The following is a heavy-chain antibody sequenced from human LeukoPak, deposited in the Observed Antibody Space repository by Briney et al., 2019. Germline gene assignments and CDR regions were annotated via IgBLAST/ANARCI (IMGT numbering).Heavy chain of an antibody. CDR2: ISGTGDTT. J-gene: IGHJ4*02. CDR3: ARRAGAYSHPYDY. D-gene: IGHD4/OR15-4a*01. Sequence: GGTLRLSCAASGFTFSSYVMSWVRQAPGKGLEWVSAISGTGDTTYYADSVKGRFTISVDNSRNMLYLQMNSLRAEDTAVYYCARRAGAYSHPYDYWGQGTLVTVSS. CDR1: GFTFSSYV. V-gene: IGHV3-23*01.